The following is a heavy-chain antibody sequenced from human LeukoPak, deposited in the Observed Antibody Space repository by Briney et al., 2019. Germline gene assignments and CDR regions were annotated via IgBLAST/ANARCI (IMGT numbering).Heavy chain of an antibody. D-gene: IGHD6-13*01. V-gene: IGHV1-2*02. Sequence: ASVKVSCKASGYTFTGYYMHWVRQAPGQGLEGLGWINPNSGGTNYAQKFQGRVTMTRDTSISTAYMELSRLRSDDTAVYYCARDRGPPNIAAAPFGYWGQGTLVTVSS. CDR1: GYTFTGYY. CDR3: ARDRGPPNIAAAPFGY. CDR2: INPNSGGT. J-gene: IGHJ4*02.